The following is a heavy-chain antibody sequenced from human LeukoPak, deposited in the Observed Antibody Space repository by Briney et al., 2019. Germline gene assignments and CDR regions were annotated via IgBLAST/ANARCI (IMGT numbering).Heavy chain of an antibody. CDR2: TYVSGNT. CDR1: GIDVSSNY. J-gene: IGHJ5*02. Sequence: GGSLRLSCTVSGIDVSSNYISWVRQAPGKGLEWVSVTYVSGNTYYADSVKGRFIVSRDNSKNTLYLEMDSLRVEDTGVYYCAREVGAWGQGTLVTVSS. D-gene: IGHD1-26*01. CDR3: AREVGA. V-gene: IGHV3-66*01.